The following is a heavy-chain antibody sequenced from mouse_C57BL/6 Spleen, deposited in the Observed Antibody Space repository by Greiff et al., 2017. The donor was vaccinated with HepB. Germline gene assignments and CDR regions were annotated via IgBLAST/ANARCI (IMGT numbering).Heavy chain of an antibody. V-gene: IGHV1-82*01. CDR1: GYAFSSSW. Sequence: VQVVESGPELVKPGASVKISCKASGYAFSSSWMNWVKQRPGKGLEWIGRIYPGDGDTNYNGKFKGKATLTADKSSSTAYMQLSSLTSEDSAVYFCARSNLYAMDYWGQGTSVTVSS. D-gene: IGHD2-5*01. J-gene: IGHJ4*01. CDR2: IYPGDGDT. CDR3: ARSNLYAMDY.